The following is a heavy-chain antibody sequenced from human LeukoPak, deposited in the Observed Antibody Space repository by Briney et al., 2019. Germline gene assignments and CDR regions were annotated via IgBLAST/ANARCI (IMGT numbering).Heavy chain of an antibody. V-gene: IGHV4-38-2*02. D-gene: IGHD7-27*01. J-gene: IGHJ4*02. Sequence: SETLSLTCTVSGYSISSGFYWGWIRQPPGKGLEWIGTIHYGGSTSYNSSLNSRVTISLDTSKNQFSLKLSSVTAADTAVYYCARGFRGDNFDYWGQGTLVTVSS. CDR2: IHYGGST. CDR1: GYSISSGFY. CDR3: ARGFRGDNFDY.